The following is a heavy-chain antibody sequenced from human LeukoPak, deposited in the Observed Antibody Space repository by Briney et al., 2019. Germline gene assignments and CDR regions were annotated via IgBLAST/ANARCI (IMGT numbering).Heavy chain of an antibody. CDR1: GGSISSYY. D-gene: IGHD3-22*01. V-gene: IGHV4-4*07. CDR3: ARSTGGVVIGPFDY. CDR2: IYTSGST. Sequence: SETLSLTCTVSGGSISSYYWSWIRQPAGKGLEWIGRIYTSGSTNYNPSLKSRVTMSVDTCKNQFSLKLRSVTAADTVVYYCARSTGGVVIGPFDYWGQGTLVTVSS. J-gene: IGHJ4*02.